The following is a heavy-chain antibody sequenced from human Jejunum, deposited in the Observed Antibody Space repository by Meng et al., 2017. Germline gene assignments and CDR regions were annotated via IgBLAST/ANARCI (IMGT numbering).Heavy chain of an antibody. CDR1: GDSVTSDSAA. V-gene: IGHV6-1*01. J-gene: IGHJ3*02. CDR3: ASAPTLELDDYAFDI. D-gene: IGHD1-1*01. CDR2: THYRSKWYY. Sequence: SETLSLTCAISGDSVTSDSAAWNWIRQSPSRGLEWLGRTHYRSKWYYDYAASVYGRMTINPDTSNNQITLQLNSMPPDDAAVYFCASAPTLELDDYAFDIWGQGTMVTVSS.